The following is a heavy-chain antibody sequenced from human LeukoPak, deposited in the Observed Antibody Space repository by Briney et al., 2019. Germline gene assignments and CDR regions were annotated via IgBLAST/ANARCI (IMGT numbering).Heavy chain of an antibody. Sequence: GGSLRLSCAASGFTFSSYAMSWVRQAPGKGLEWVSAISGSGGSTYYADSVKGRFTISGDNSKNTLYLQMNSLRAEDTAVYYCAKDPGIASAGTHDYWGQGTLVTVSS. CDR1: GFTFSSYA. J-gene: IGHJ4*02. D-gene: IGHD6-13*01. V-gene: IGHV3-23*01. CDR3: AKDPGIASAGTHDY. CDR2: ISGSGGST.